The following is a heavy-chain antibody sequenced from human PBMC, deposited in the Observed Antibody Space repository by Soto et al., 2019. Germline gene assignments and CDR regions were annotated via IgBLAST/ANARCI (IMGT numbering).Heavy chain of an antibody. CDR3: ARGAKRYSSGWYSAGFDY. CDR2: INHSGST. D-gene: IGHD6-19*01. V-gene: IGHV4-34*01. CDR1: GGSFSGYY. J-gene: IGHJ4*02. Sequence: SETLSLTCAVYGGSFSGYYWSWIRQPPGKGLEWIGEINHSGSTNYNPSLKSRVTISVDTSKNQFSLKLSSVTAADTAVYYCARGAKRYSSGWYSAGFDYWGQGTLVTVSS.